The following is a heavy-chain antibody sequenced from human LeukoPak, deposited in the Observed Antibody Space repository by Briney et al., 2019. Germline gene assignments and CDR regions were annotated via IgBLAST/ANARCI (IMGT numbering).Heavy chain of an antibody. CDR3: ARDGTAYYDFWSGYYPFDY. D-gene: IGHD3-3*01. CDR1: GFTFSSYG. J-gene: IGHJ4*02. Sequence: GGSLRLSCAASGFTFSSYGMHWVRQAPGKGLEWVAVIWYDGSNKYYADSVKGRFTISRDNSKNTLYLQMNSLRVEDTAVYYCARDGTAYYDFWSGYYPFDYWGQGTLVTVSS. V-gene: IGHV3-33*01. CDR2: IWYDGSNK.